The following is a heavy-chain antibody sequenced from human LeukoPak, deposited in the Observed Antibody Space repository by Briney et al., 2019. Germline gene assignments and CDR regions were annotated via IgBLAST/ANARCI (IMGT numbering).Heavy chain of an antibody. CDR3: AKDRYSSGWYYFDY. CDR2: ISYDGSNK. CDR1: GFTFSSYG. Sequence: PGGSLRLSCAASGFTFSSYGMHWVRQAPGKGLEWVAVISYDGSNKYYADPVKGRFTISRDNSKNTLYLQMNSLRAEDTAVYYCAKDRYSSGWYYFDYWGQGTLVTVSS. J-gene: IGHJ4*02. D-gene: IGHD6-19*01. V-gene: IGHV3-30*18.